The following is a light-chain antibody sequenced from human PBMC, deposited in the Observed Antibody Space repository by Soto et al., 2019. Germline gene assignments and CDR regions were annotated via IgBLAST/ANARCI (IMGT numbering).Light chain of an antibody. J-gene: IGLJ2*01. V-gene: IGLV1-40*01. CDR2: GNS. Sequence: QSVLTQPPSVSGAPGQRVTISCTGSSSNIGAGYDVHWYQQLPGTAPKLLIYGNSNRPSGVPDRVSGSKSGNSAFLAITGVQDGDEADYYCQSYDSSLSGHVVFGGGTKLTVL. CDR3: QSYDSSLSGHVV. CDR1: SSNIGAGYD.